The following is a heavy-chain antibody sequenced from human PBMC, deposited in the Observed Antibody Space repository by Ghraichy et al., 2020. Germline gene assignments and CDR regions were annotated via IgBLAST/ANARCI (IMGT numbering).Heavy chain of an antibody. D-gene: IGHD3-10*01. CDR2: IWSDGSNK. Sequence: GESLNISCAASGFSFSSYGMHWVRQAPGKGLEWVAVIWSDGSNKYYADSVKGRFTISRDNSKNTLYLQMNSLRAEDTAVYYCARAGLWFGELGAFDIWGQGTMVTVSS. CDR1: GFSFSSYG. CDR3: ARAGLWFGELGAFDI. J-gene: IGHJ3*02. V-gene: IGHV3-33*01.